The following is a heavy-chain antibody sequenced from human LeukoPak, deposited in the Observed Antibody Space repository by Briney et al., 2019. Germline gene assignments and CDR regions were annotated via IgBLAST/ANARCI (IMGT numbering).Heavy chain of an antibody. V-gene: IGHV4-59*08. Sequence: NPSETLSLTCTVSGGSISSYYWSWIRQPPGKGLEWIGYIYYSGSTNYNPSLKSRVTISVDTSKNQFSLKLTSVTAADTAVYYCARGVTMIVVVIHDWYFDLWGRGTLVTVSS. CDR3: ARGVTMIVVVIHDWYFDL. D-gene: IGHD3-22*01. CDR1: GGSISSYY. CDR2: IYYSGST. J-gene: IGHJ2*01.